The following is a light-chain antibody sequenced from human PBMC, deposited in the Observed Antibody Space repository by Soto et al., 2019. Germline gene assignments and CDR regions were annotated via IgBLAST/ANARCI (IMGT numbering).Light chain of an antibody. Sequence: DIQMTQSPSSLPASVGDEVTITCQASQDINKYLNWYQQKPGKAPKLLIFDASNLETGVPSRFSGSGSGTDFAFTISSLQPEDFATYYCQQYDNLPLTFGGGTKVDIK. CDR3: QQYDNLPLT. CDR2: DAS. V-gene: IGKV1-33*01. J-gene: IGKJ4*01. CDR1: QDINKY.